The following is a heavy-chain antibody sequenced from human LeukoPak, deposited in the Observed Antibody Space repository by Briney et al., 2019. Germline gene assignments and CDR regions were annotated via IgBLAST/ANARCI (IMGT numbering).Heavy chain of an antibody. CDR2: ISGSGGST. CDR1: GFTFSSYA. D-gene: IGHD6-13*01. J-gene: IGHJ4*02. Sequence: GGSLRLSCAASGFTFSSYAMSWVRQAPGKGLEWVSGISGSGGSTYYADSVKGRLTISRDNSKNTLYLQMNSLRAEDTAVYYCAKDTRYSSSPEYPDYWGQGTLVTVSS. CDR3: AKDTRYSSSPEYPDY. V-gene: IGHV3-23*01.